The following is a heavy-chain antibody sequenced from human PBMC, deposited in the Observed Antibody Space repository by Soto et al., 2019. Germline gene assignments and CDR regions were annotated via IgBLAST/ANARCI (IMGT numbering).Heavy chain of an antibody. CDR3: ARDPTHIVVAPAASHPDY. V-gene: IGHV4-38-2*02. CDR1: GYSISSGYY. J-gene: IGHJ4*02. D-gene: IGHD2-2*01. Sequence: SETLSLTCAVSGYSISSGYYWGWIRQPPGKGLEWIGSIYHSGSTYYNPSLKSRVTISVDTSKNQFSLKLSSVTAADTAVYYCARDPTHIVVAPAASHPDYWGQRTLVTVSS. CDR2: IYHSGST.